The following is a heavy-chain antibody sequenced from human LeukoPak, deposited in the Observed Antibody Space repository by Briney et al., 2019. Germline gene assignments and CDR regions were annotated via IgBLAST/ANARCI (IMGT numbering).Heavy chain of an antibody. J-gene: IGHJ4*02. V-gene: IGHV1-69*01. CDR3: ASRQRGSPFNPFDY. D-gene: IGHD1-14*01. Sequence: SVTVSCTASGGTFSSYAISWVRQAPGQGLEWMGGIIPIFGTANYAQKFQGRVTITADESTSTAYMELSSLRSEDTAVYYCASRQRGSPFNPFDYWGQGTLVTVSS. CDR1: GGTFSSYA. CDR2: IIPIFGTA.